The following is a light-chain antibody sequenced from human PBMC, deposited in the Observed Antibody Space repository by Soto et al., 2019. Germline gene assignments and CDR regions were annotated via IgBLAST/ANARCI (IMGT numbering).Light chain of an antibody. CDR2: RNN. J-gene: IGLJ3*02. CDR3: PAWDDSLSGRV. CDR1: SSNIGSNY. V-gene: IGLV1-47*01. Sequence: QSVLTQPPSASGTPGQRVTISCSGSSSNIGSNYVYWYQQLPGTAPKLLIYRNNQRPSGVPDRFSGSKSGTSASLAISGLRSEDEADDYCPAWDDSLSGRVFGGGTKLTVL.